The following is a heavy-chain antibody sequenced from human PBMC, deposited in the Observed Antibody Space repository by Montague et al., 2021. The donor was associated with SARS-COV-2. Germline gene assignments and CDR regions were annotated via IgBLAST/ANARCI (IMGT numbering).Heavy chain of an antibody. CDR2: IYYSGST. CDR1: GGSISNYY. V-gene: IGHV4-59*01. J-gene: IGHJ4*02. D-gene: IGHD3-10*01. Sequence: SETLSLTCTVSGGSISNYYWSWIRQPPGKGLEWIGYIYYSGSTNYNPSLKSRVTISVGTSKNQFSLKLSSVTAADTAVYYCARVQRGYYYGLGVSAHFDYWGQGTLVTVSS. CDR3: ARVQRGYYYGLGVSAHFDY.